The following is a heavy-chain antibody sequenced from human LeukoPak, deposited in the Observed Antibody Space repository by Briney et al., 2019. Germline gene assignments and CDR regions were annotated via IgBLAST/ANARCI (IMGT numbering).Heavy chain of an antibody. CDR3: ASSEPKTYSSSDY. CDR1: GGSFSGYY. V-gene: IGHV4-34*01. J-gene: IGHJ4*02. CDR2: INHSGST. D-gene: IGHD6-6*01. Sequence: SETLSLTCAVYGGSFSGYYWSWIRQPPGKGLEWIGEINHSGSTNYNPSLKSRVTISVDTSKNQFSLKLSSVTAANTAVYYCASSEPKTYSSSDYWGQGTLVTVSS.